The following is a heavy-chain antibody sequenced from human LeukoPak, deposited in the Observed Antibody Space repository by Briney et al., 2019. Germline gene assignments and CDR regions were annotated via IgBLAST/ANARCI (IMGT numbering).Heavy chain of an antibody. CDR1: GGTFSSYA. CDR2: IIPIFGTA. V-gene: IGHV1-69*05. J-gene: IGHJ4*02. Sequence: SVKVSCXASGGTFSSYAISWVRQAPGQGLEWMGGIIPIFGTANYAQKFQGRVTITTDESTSTAYMELSSLRSEDTAVYYCARARTPHCSSTSCYQRGFDYWGQGTLVTVSS. CDR3: ARARTPHCSSTSCYQRGFDY. D-gene: IGHD2-2*01.